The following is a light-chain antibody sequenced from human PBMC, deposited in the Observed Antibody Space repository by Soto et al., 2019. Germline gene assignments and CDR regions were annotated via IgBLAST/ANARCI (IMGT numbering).Light chain of an antibody. Sequence: QSVLTQPPSASGSPGQSVTISCTGTSSDVGDYNYVSWYQQHPGKAPKLVIYEVAKRPSGVPDRFSGSKSGNTASLVVSRLQTEDEADYFYSSYARSNNGVVFGGGTKVTVL. J-gene: IGLJ2*01. CDR3: SSYARSNNGVV. V-gene: IGLV2-8*01. CDR2: EVA. CDR1: SSDVGDYNY.